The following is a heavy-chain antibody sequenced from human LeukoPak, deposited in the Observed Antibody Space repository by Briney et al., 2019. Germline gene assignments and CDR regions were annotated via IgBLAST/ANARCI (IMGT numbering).Heavy chain of an antibody. D-gene: IGHD6-19*01. CDR1: GFTFSDYY. V-gene: IGHV3-11*04. J-gene: IGHJ4*02. Sequence: GGSLRLSCAASGFTFSDYYMSWIRQAPGKGLEWVSYISSSGSTIFYADSVKGRFTISRDNAKNSLYLQMNSLRAEDTAVYYCARAGLQWLEPHYFDYWGQGTLVTVSS. CDR2: ISSSGSTI. CDR3: ARAGLQWLEPHYFDY.